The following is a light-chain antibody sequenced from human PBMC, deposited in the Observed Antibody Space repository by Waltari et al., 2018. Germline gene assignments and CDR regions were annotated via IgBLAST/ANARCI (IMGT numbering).Light chain of an antibody. CDR3: QQYNNFPFT. CDR2: DAS. V-gene: IGKV1-5*01. Sequence: DIQMTQSPSTLSASVGDRVTITCRPSQSFGGSLAWFQQKPGKAPKLLIYDASTLKPGVPARFSGSGSGTEFTLTVSSLQPDDFATYYCQQYNNFPFTFGPGTTV. J-gene: IGKJ3*01. CDR1: QSFGGS.